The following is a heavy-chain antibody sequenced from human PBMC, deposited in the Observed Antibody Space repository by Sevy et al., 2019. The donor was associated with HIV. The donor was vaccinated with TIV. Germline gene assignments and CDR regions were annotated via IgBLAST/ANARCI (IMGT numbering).Heavy chain of an antibody. CDR2: INPDSGVT. J-gene: IGHJ3*01. Sequence: ASVKVSCKASGYTFTAYYIYWVRQAPGQGLQWMGWINPDSGVTDYAQKFQGRVTMTRDTSINTAYMELNSLRSDDTAVYYCATSLTDCRTVSCYGIFDVWGQGTMVTVSS. CDR1: GYTFTAYY. D-gene: IGHD5-12*01. V-gene: IGHV1-2*02. CDR3: ATSLTDCRTVSCYGIFDV.